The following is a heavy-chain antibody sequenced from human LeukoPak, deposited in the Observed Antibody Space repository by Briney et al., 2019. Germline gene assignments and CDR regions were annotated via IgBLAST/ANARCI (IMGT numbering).Heavy chain of an antibody. J-gene: IGHJ4*02. CDR2: ISSSSSYI. CDR3: ARSGHYDFWSGYYLD. Sequence: GGSLRLSCAASGFTFSSYSMNWVRQAPGKGLEWVSSISSSSSYIYYADSVKGRFTISRDNAKNSLYLQMNSLRAEDTAVYYCARSGHYDFWSGYYLDWGQGTLVTVSS. D-gene: IGHD3-3*01. V-gene: IGHV3-21*01. CDR1: GFTFSSYS.